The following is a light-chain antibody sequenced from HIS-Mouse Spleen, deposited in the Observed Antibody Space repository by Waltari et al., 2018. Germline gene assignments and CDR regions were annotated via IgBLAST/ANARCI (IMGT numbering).Light chain of an antibody. V-gene: IGLV2-8*01. Sequence: QSALTQPPSASGSPGQSVTISCTGTSSDVGGYNYVSWDQQHPGKAPKLMIYEVSKRPAGFPVRFSGSKSGNTASLTVSGLQAEDEADYYCSSYAGSNIVVFGGGTKLTVL. CDR2: EVS. J-gene: IGLJ2*01. CDR1: SSDVGGYNY. CDR3: SSYAGSNIVV.